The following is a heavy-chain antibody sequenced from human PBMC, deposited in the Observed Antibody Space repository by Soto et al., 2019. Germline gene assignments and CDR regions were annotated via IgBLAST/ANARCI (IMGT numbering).Heavy chain of an antibody. Sequence: ASVKVSCKASGGTFSSYAISWVRQAPGQGLEWMGGIIPIFGTANYAQKFQGRVTITADESTSTAYMELSSLRSEDTAVYYCARMVGYDFWSGYYHYYYYGMDVWGQGTTVTVSS. J-gene: IGHJ6*02. CDR2: IIPIFGTA. CDR1: GGTFSSYA. V-gene: IGHV1-69*13. D-gene: IGHD3-3*01. CDR3: ARMVGYDFWSGYYHYYYYGMDV.